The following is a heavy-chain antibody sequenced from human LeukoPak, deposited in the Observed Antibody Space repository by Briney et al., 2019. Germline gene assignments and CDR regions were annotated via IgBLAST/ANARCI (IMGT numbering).Heavy chain of an antibody. J-gene: IGHJ4*02. V-gene: IGHV3-13*01. CDR3: ARDPDGSGTFDY. Sequence: PGGSLRLSCAASGFTFSSYDMHWVRQATGKGLEWVSAIGTAGDTYYPGSVKGRFTISRENAKNSLYLQMNSLRAGDTAVYYCARDPDGSGTFDYWGQGTWSPSPQ. CDR1: GFTFSSYD. CDR2: IGTAGDT. D-gene: IGHD3-10*01.